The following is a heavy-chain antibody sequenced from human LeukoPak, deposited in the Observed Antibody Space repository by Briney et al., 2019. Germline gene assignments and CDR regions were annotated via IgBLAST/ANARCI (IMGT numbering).Heavy chain of an antibody. J-gene: IGHJ4*02. CDR3: ARVTKPLVVVTV. Sequence: SETLSLTCTVSGGSISSDDYYWSWIRQPPGKGLEWIGYVFYSGSTYYNPSLKSRVTISVDRSKNQFSLNLRSVTAADAAVYYCARVTKPLVVVTVWGQGTLVTVSS. V-gene: IGHV4-30-4*01. CDR1: GGSISSDDYY. CDR2: VFYSGST. D-gene: IGHD2-21*02.